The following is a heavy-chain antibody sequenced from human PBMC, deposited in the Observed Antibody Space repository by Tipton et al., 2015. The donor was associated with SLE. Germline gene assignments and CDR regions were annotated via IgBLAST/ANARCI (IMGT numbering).Heavy chain of an antibody. CDR3: ATGGFQLLYNDH. Sequence: QLVQSGAEVKKPGASVKVSCKASGYTFTNYDIHWVRQATGQGLEWLGWMNPNRGNTGYGQTFQGRATMTWNTSIYTAYMELSNLRSEDTAVYYWATGGFQLLYNDHWGQGTLVTVSS. CDR1: GYTFTNYD. J-gene: IGHJ5*02. D-gene: IGHD2-2*01. CDR2: MNPNRGNT. V-gene: IGHV1-8*01.